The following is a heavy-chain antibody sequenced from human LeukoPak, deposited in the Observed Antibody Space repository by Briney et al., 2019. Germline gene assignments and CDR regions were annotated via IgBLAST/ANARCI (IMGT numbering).Heavy chain of an antibody. CDR1: GGSISSTSYY. J-gene: IGHJ4*02. CDR2: IYYGGSN. Sequence: TETLSLTCSVSGGSISSTSYYWGWIRQPPGKGLEWIAKIYYGGSNYCNPSLKSRVTMSVDTSKNQFSLKLSSVTAADTAVYYCARQVAGFFDYWGQGTLVTVSS. CDR3: ARQVAGFFDY. V-gene: IGHV4-39*01. D-gene: IGHD6-19*01.